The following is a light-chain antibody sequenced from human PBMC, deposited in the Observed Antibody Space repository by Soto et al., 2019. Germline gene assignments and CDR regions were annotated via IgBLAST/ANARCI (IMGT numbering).Light chain of an antibody. J-gene: IGLJ1*01. CDR1: SSDVGGYDF. Sequence: QSVLTQPASVSGSPGQSITISCAGTSSDVGGYDFVSWYQHHPGKAPKLMIYDVSNRPSGVSNRFSGSKSGNTASLTISGLQGEDEADYYCSSYISGALYVFVTGTKVTVL. CDR2: DVS. V-gene: IGLV2-14*03. CDR3: SSYISGALYV.